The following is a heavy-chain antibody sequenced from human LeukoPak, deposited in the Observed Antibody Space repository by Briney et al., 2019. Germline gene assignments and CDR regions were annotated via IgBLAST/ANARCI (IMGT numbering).Heavy chain of an antibody. D-gene: IGHD2-15*01. CDR3: AKGGLMTVVDY. V-gene: IGHV3-23*01. Sequence: PSETLSLTCTVSGGSISSYYWSWVRQAPGKGLEWVSTLSSGGGITFYADSVRGRFTISRDNSKNTLYLQMNSLKDEDTAVYYCAKGGLMTVVDYWGQGTLVIVSS. CDR1: GGSISSYY. CDR2: LSSGGGIT. J-gene: IGHJ4*02.